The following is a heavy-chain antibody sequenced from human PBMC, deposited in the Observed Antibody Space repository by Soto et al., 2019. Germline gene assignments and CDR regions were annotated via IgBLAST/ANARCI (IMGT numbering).Heavy chain of an antibody. D-gene: IGHD4-17*01. Sequence: EVQLVESGGGLVQPGRSLRLSCAASGFTFDDYAMHWVRQAPGKGLEWVSGISWNSGNIGYADSVKGRFTIPRDNAMSSLYLQMNSLRAEDTALYYCASFLTVTTPFDYWGQGTLVTVSS. J-gene: IGHJ4*02. V-gene: IGHV3-9*01. CDR1: GFTFDDYA. CDR2: ISWNSGNI. CDR3: ASFLTVTTPFDY.